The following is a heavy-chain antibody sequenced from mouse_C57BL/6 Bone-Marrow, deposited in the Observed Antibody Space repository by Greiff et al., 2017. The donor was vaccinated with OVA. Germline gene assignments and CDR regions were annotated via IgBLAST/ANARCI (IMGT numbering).Heavy chain of an antibody. CDR3: ARIPDYYGSSQPYYYAMDY. V-gene: IGHV1-52*01. J-gene: IGHJ4*01. CDR2: IDPSDSET. CDR1: GYTFTSYW. Sequence: QVQLQQPGAELVRPGSSVKLSCKASGYTFTSYWMHWVKQRPIQGLEWIGNIDPSDSETHYNQKFKDKATLTVDKSSSTAYMQLSSLTSEDSAVYYCARIPDYYGSSQPYYYAMDYWGQGTSVTVSS. D-gene: IGHD1-1*01.